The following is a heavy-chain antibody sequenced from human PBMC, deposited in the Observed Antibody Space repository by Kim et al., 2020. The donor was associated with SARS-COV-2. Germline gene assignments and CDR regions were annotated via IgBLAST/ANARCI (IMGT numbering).Heavy chain of an antibody. D-gene: IGHD3-3*01. V-gene: IGHV1-24*01. CDR3: ATSITIFGGFDP. CDR2: FDPEDGET. Sequence: ASVKVSCKVSGYTLTELSMHWVRQAPGKGLEWMGDFDPEDGETIYAQKFQGRVTMTEDTSTDTAYMELSSLRSEDTAVYYCATSITIFGGFDPWGQGTLVTVSS. J-gene: IGHJ5*02. CDR1: GYTLTELS.